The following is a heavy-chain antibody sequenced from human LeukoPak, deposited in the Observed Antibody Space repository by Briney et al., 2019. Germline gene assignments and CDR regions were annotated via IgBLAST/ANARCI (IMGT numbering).Heavy chain of an antibody. CDR1: GFTFSSYA. V-gene: IGHV3-64*01. Sequence: GGSLRLSCAASGFTFSSYAMHWVRQAPGKGLEYVSAISSNGGSTYYANSVKGRFTISRDNSKNTLYLQMGSLRAEDMAVYYCATVYSYDSSAYYRLDYWGQGTLVTVSS. CDR3: ATVYSYDSSAYYRLDY. J-gene: IGHJ4*02. D-gene: IGHD3-22*01. CDR2: ISSNGGST.